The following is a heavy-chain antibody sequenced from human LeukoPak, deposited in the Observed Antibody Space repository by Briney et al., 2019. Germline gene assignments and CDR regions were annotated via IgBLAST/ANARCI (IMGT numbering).Heavy chain of an antibody. CDR3: ARGGGYYYGSGSNDY. D-gene: IGHD3-10*01. CDR1: GGSFSGYY. Sequence: SETLSLTCAVYGGSFSGYYWSWIRQPPGKGLEWIGEINHSGSTNCNPSLKSRVTISVDTSKNQFSLKLSSVTAADTAVYYCARGGGYYYGSGSNDYWGQGTLVTVSS. V-gene: IGHV4-34*01. CDR2: INHSGST. J-gene: IGHJ4*02.